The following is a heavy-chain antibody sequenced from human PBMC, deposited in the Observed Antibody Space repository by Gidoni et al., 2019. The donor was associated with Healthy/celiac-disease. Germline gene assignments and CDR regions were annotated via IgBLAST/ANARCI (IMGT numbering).Heavy chain of an antibody. D-gene: IGHD2-2*01. Sequence: EVQLLESGGGLVQPGGSLRLSCAASGFTFRSSAMSWVRQAPGKGLEWVSAISGSGGSTYYADSVKGRFTISRDNSKNTLYLQMNSLRAEDTAVYYCAKDTSSTSSQGYYFDYWGQGTLVTVSS. CDR2: ISGSGGST. CDR3: AKDTSSTSSQGYYFDY. V-gene: IGHV3-23*01. CDR1: GFTFRSSA. J-gene: IGHJ4*02.